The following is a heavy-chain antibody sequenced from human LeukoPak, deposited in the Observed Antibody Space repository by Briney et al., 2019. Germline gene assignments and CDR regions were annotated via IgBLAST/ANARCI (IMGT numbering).Heavy chain of an antibody. CDR2: IYHSGST. J-gene: IGHJ5*02. D-gene: IGHD3-3*01. CDR1: HYSISSGYY. CDR3: ARVPHAEPICGVVLYWSYP. V-gene: IGHV4-38-2*02. Sequence: SETLSLTCTVSHYSISSGYYWGWIRPPPEKGLEWSGSIYHSGSTFYNPTLKSRVTISVDTSNNTFYLKSNSVTSSATALYYRARVPHAEPICGVVLYWSYPWGQGTLVTVFS.